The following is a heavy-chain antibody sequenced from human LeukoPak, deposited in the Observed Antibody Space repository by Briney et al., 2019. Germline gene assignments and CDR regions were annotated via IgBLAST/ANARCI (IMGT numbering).Heavy chain of an antibody. D-gene: IGHD3-22*01. J-gene: IGHJ4*02. CDR1: GSIFTSYW. V-gene: IGHV5-51*01. CDR2: IYPGDSDT. Sequence: GESLKISCKGSGSIFTSYWIGWVRQLPGKGLEWMGIIYPGDSDTRYSPSFQGQVTISADKSISTAYLQWSSLKASDTAMYYCARLGYYDSSGFDYWGQGTLVTVSS. CDR3: ARLGYYDSSGFDY.